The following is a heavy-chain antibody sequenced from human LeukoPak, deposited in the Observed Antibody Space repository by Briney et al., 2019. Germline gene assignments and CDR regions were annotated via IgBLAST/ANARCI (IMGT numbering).Heavy chain of an antibody. CDR1: GGTFSSYA. CDR3: AREAHDYYDY. CDR2: ISPYNDNT. Sequence: ASVTVSCKASGGTFSSYAISWVRQAPGQGLEWMGWISPYNDNTNYADKFQGRITMTTDTSTSTAYMELTSLRSDDTAVYYCAREAHDYYDYWGQGTLVTVSS. J-gene: IGHJ4*02. V-gene: IGHV1-18*01.